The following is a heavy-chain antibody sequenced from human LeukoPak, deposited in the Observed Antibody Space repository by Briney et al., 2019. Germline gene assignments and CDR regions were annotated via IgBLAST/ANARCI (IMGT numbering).Heavy chain of an antibody. CDR3: ATLPYCSSTSCYDTNWFDP. D-gene: IGHD2-2*01. V-gene: IGHV1-24*01. CDR1: GYTLTELS. J-gene: IGHJ5*02. CDR2: FDPEDGET. Sequence: ASVKVSCKVSGYTLTELSMHWVRQAPGKGLEWMGGFDPEDGETIYARKFQSRFTMTEDTSTDTAYMELSSLRSEDTAVYYCATLPYCSSTSCYDTNWFDPWGQGTLVTVSS.